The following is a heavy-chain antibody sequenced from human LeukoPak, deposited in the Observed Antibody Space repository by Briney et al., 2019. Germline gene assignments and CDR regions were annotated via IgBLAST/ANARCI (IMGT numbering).Heavy chain of an antibody. D-gene: IGHD3-16*02. V-gene: IGHV4-39*07. J-gene: IGHJ4*02. Sequence: SETLSLTCTVSGGSISSSTYYWGWVRQSPGKGLEWIGTIHYSGSTSYNPSLKSRVTISVDTSKNQFSLKLSSVTAADTAVYYCARGDYVWGSYRSPLSYFDYWGQGTLVTVSS. CDR3: ARGDYVWGSYRSPLSYFDY. CDR1: GGSISSSTYY. CDR2: IHYSGST.